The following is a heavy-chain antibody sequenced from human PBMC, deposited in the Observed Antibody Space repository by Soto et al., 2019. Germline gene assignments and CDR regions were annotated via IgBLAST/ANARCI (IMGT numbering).Heavy chain of an antibody. J-gene: IGHJ4*02. Sequence: QVQLRESGPGLVKPSQILSLTCSVSYGSVSSGDNYWSWIRQSPGKGLEWIAYIYHSGKTYYNPYLKSRVTVSMNLSKNQFSLRLNSVTAADTATYYCAVNSGNYNFDNWGQGTLVTVSS. D-gene: IGHD1-26*01. CDR3: AVNSGNYNFDN. CDR2: IYHSGKT. CDR1: YGSVSSGDNY. V-gene: IGHV4-30-4*01.